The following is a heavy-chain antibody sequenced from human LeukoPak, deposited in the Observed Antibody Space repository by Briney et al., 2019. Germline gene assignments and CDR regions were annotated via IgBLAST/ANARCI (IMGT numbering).Heavy chain of an antibody. V-gene: IGHV1-18*04. Sequence: GASVKVSCKASGYTFTSYGISWVRQAPGQGLEWMGWINAYNGNTNYAQKLQGRVTMTTDTSTSTAYMELRSLRSDDTAVYYCARGQLTMVHRSGLRYFDYWGQGTLVTVSS. CDR3: ARGQLTMVHRSGLRYFDY. CDR1: GYTFTSYG. J-gene: IGHJ4*02. CDR2: INAYNGNT. D-gene: IGHD3-10*01.